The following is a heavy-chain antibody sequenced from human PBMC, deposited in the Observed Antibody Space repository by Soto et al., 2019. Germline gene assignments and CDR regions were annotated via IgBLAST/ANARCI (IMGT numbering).Heavy chain of an antibody. D-gene: IGHD2-15*01. V-gene: IGHV4-30-4*08. CDR3: ARAKGYCSGGGCYPAGSWFDP. CDR2: IYYSGST. J-gene: IGHJ5*02. Sequence: TCTVSGGSIRSDGYYWSWIRQSPGKGLEWIAYIYYSGSTYYNPSLKSRVTISVDTSKNQFSLKLSSVTAADTAVYYCARAKGYCSGGGCYPAGSWFDPWGQGTLVTVSS. CDR1: GGSIRSDGYY.